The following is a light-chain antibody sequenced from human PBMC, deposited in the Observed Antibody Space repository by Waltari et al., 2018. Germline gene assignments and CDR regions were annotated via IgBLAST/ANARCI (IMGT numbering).Light chain of an antibody. CDR2: GAS. CDR1: QSVSRS. Sequence: EIVLTQSPGTLSLSPGERATLSCRASQSVSRSLAWYQQKPGQAPRLLIYGASSRAPGLPDRFSGSGSGTDFSLTISRLEPEDFAVYYCQHYVRLPATFGQGTKVEIK. J-gene: IGKJ1*01. V-gene: IGKV3-20*01. CDR3: QHYVRLPAT.